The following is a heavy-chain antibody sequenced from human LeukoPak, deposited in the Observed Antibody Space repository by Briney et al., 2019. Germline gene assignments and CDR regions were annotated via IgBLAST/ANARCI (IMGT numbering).Heavy chain of an antibody. CDR3: AKDTDYGDYAHLGY. CDR2: ISGSGGST. Sequence: GGSLRLSCAACVFTFSSYAMSWVGQAPGKGLEGVSAISGSGGSTYYADSVKGRFTISRDNSKNTLYLQMNSLRAEDTAVYYCAKDTDYGDYAHLGYWGQGTLVTVSS. CDR1: VFTFSSYA. V-gene: IGHV3-23*01. D-gene: IGHD4-17*01. J-gene: IGHJ4*02.